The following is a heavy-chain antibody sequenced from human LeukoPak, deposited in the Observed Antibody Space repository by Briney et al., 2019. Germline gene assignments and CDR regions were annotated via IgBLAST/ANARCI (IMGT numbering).Heavy chain of an antibody. J-gene: IGHJ4*02. Sequence: GGSLRLSCAASGFTSSSHWMSWVRQAPGKGLEWVANIKQDGSEKYYVDSVKGRFTISRDNAKNSLYLQMNSLRAEDTAVYYCARDDDGPAYWGQGTLVTVPS. D-gene: IGHD3-16*01. CDR1: GFTSSSHW. CDR3: ARDDDGPAY. CDR2: IKQDGSEK. V-gene: IGHV3-7*01.